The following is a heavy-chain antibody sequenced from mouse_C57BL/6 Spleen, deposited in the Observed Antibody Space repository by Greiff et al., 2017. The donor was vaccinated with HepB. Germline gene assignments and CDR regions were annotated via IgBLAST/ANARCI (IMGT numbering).Heavy chain of an antibody. CDR2: INYDGSST. J-gene: IGHJ2*01. CDR1: GFTFSDYY. Sequence: EVQRVESEGGLVQPGSSMKLSCTASGFTFSDYYMAWVRQVPEKGLEWVANINYDGSSTYYLDSLKSRFIISRDNAKNILYLQMSSLKSEDTATYYCARDKGGYYGSSYPFDYWGQGTTLTVSS. CDR3: ARDKGGYYGSSYPFDY. V-gene: IGHV5-16*01. D-gene: IGHD1-1*01.